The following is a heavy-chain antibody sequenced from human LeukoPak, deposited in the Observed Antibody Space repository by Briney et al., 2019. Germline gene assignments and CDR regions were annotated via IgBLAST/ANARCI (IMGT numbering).Heavy chain of an antibody. CDR2: INSDGSST. CDR3: ARVGNYYDSSGYYY. CDR1: GFTFSGYW. Sequence: GGSLRLSCAASGFTFSGYWMSWVRQAPGKGLVWVSRINSDGSSTSYADSVKGRFTISRDNAKNTLYLQMNSLRAEDTAVYYCARVGNYYDSSGYYYWGQGTLVTVSS. J-gene: IGHJ4*02. V-gene: IGHV3-74*01. D-gene: IGHD3-22*01.